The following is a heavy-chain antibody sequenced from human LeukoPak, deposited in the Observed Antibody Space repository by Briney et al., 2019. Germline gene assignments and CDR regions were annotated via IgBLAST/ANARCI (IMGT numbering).Heavy chain of an antibody. CDR3: ARLSSSGRPNKNWFDP. V-gene: IGHV4-4*02. D-gene: IGHD6-19*01. CDR1: GGSISSSNW. J-gene: IGHJ5*02. Sequence: SGTLSLTCAVSGGSISSSNWWSWVRPPPGKGLEWIGEIYHSGSTNYNPSLKIRVTISVDKSKNQFSLKLSSVTPTDTAVYYFARLSSSGRPNKNWFDPWGQGTLVTVSS. CDR2: IYHSGST.